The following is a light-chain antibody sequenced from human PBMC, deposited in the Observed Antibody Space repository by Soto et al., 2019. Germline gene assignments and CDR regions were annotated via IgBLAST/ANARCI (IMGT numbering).Light chain of an antibody. CDR3: QRYGSSPLIT. Sequence: AQFPATLSASPGERATLSCRASQSVSSSSLAWYQQRPGQAPRLLIYGTSSRATGIPDRFSGSGSGTDFTLTISRLEPEDFAVYFCQRYGSSPLITFGQGTRLEIK. J-gene: IGKJ5*01. V-gene: IGKV3-20*01. CDR2: GTS. CDR1: QSVSSSS.